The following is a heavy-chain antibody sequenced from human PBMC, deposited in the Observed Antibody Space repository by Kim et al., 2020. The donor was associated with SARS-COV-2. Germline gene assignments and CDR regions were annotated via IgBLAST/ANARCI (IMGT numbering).Heavy chain of an antibody. CDR2: IKQDESEK. Sequence: GGSLRLSCAASGFTFSSYWMSWVRQAPGKGLEWVANIKQDESEKYYVDSVKGRFTISRDNAKNSLYLQMNSLKAEDTAVYYCAKDRRALTGLGWYYFDYWGQGTLVTVSS. CDR3: AKDRRALTGLGWYYFDY. CDR1: GFTFSSYW. D-gene: IGHD3-9*01. V-gene: IGHV3-7*01. J-gene: IGHJ4*02.